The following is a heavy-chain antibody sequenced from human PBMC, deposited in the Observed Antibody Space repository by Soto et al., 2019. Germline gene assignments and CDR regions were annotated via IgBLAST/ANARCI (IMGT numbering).Heavy chain of an antibody. V-gene: IGHV4-4*07. J-gene: IGHJ5*01. Sequence: SETLSLTCTVSGGSISSYYWSCIRQPAGKGLEWIGRIYTSGSTNYNPSLKSRVTMSVDTSKNQFSLKLSSVTAADTAVYYCARDHYIGIFHWYDSQGQGTMRTVST. D-gene: IGHD1-26*01. CDR2: IYTSGST. CDR1: GGSISSYY. CDR3: ARDHYIGIFHWYDS.